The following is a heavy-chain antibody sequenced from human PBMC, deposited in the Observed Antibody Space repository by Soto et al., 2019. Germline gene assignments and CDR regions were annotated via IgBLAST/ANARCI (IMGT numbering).Heavy chain of an antibody. J-gene: IGHJ4*02. V-gene: IGHV3-21*01. CDR3: ARGLYSSSLSYFDC. CDR2: ISGRTNYI. Sequence: GGSLRLSCVASGFTFSNYNMNWVRQAPGKGLEWVASISGRTNYIYYADSVGGRFTVSRDNAKNSLSLQLDTLRVGDTAVYFCARGLYSSSLSYFDCWGQGVLVTVSS. D-gene: IGHD6-6*01. CDR1: GFTFSNYN.